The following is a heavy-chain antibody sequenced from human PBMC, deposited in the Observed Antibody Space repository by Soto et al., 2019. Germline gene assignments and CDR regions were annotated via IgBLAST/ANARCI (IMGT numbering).Heavy chain of an antibody. CDR1: GGSISTYY. CDR2: IYYTGST. Sequence: SETLSLTCTVSGGSISTYYWSWIRQPPGKGLEWIGYIYYTGSTNYNPSLKSRVTISVDTSKNQFSLKLSSVTAADTAVYYCARAGYNIDYWGQGTLVTVSS. D-gene: IGHD5-12*01. V-gene: IGHV4-59*01. J-gene: IGHJ4*02. CDR3: ARAGYNIDY.